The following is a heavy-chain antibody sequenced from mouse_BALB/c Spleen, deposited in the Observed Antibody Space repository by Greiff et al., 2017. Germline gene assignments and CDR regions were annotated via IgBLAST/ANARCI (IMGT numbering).Heavy chain of an antibody. CDR2: ISYDGSN. J-gene: IGHJ4*01. CDR3: ARRLGY. CDR1: GYSITSGYY. V-gene: IGHV3-6*02. Sequence: EVQLQQSGPGLVKPSQSLSLTCSVTGYSITSGYYWNWIRQFPGNKLEWMGYISYDGSNNYNPSLKNRISITRDTSKNQFFLKLNSVTTEDTATYYCARRLGYWGQGTSVTVSS.